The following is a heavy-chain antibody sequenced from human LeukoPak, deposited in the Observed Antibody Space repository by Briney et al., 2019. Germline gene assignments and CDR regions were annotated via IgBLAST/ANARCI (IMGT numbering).Heavy chain of an antibody. CDR1: GGSISGYY. CDR3: ARDVDSSGYYDY. CDR2: IYYSGST. J-gene: IGHJ4*02. V-gene: IGHV4-59*01. Sequence: SETLSLTXTVSGGSISGYYWSWIRQPPGKGLEWIGYIYYSGSTNYNPSLKSRVTISVDTSKNQFSLKLSSVTAADTAVYYCARDVDSSGYYDYWGQGTLVTVSS. D-gene: IGHD3-22*01.